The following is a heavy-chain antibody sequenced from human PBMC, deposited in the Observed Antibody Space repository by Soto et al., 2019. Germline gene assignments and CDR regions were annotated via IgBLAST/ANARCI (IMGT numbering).Heavy chain of an antibody. CDR2: ISSDGNNQ. D-gene: IGHD3-10*01. V-gene: IGHV3-30*18. J-gene: IGHJ3*02. CDR3: AKERGVLDAFDI. Sequence: QVQLVESGGGVVQPGRSLRLSCAASGFTSSSFVIHWVRQAPGKGLEWLAVISSDGNNQYYVDSVKGRFTISRDNSKNTLYLQVNSLRAEDTAVYFCAKERGVLDAFDIWGQGPMVTVSS. CDR1: GFTSSSFV.